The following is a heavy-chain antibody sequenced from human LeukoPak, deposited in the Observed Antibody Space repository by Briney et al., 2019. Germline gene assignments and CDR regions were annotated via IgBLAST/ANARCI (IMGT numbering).Heavy chain of an antibody. CDR2: INPKTGGT. J-gene: IGHJ3*02. V-gene: IGHV1-2*06. CDR1: GYIFTGHY. D-gene: IGHD5-24*01. CDR3: ARVGDGLNDAFDI. Sequence: GASVKVSCKASGYIFTGHYMNWVRQVPGQGLEWMGRINPKTGGTNYAQNFQGRVTMTRDTSISTTHMELSRLRPDDTAVYYCARVGDGLNDAFDIWGQGTMVTVSS.